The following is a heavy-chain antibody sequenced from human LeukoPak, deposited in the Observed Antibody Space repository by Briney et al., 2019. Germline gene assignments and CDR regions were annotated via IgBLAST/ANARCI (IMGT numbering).Heavy chain of an antibody. J-gene: IGHJ4*02. CDR2: VFYSGSN. CDR3: ARRNTADASIDF. D-gene: IGHD4-17*01. V-gene: IGHV4-59*11. Sequence: KPSETLSLTCSVSGGSIIGHWWSWIRQPPGKGLEWIGDVFYSGSNSYNPSLKSRLTISLDTSKNQFSLNLRSVTATDTAMYYCARRNTADASIDFWGQGTLVTASS. CDR1: GGSIIGHW.